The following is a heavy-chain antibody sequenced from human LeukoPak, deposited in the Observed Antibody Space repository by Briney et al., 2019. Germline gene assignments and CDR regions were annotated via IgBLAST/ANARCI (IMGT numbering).Heavy chain of an antibody. J-gene: IGHJ4*02. D-gene: IGHD3-10*01. CDR2: IYPADSDT. CDR3: ARRRSGSYLDY. V-gene: IGHV5-51*01. Sequence: GESLKISCKGSGYRFTSNWIGWVRQMPGKGLEWMGIIYPADSDTRYSPSFQGQVTISADKSISTAYLQWSSLKASDTAMYYCARRRSGSYLDYWGQGTLVTVSS. CDR1: GYRFTSNW.